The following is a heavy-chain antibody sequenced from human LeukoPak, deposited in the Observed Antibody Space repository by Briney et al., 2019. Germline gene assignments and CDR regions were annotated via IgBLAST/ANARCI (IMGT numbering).Heavy chain of an antibody. CDR3: ARRRRMVRGVIGYYYMDV. CDR1: GFTFSSYS. V-gene: IGHV4-34*01. Sequence: GSLRLSCAASGFTFSSYSMNWIRQPPGKGREWIGEINHSGSTNYNPSLKSRVTISVDTSKNHFSLKLSSVTAADTAVYYCARRRRMVRGVIGYYYMDVWGKGTTVTISS. J-gene: IGHJ6*03. D-gene: IGHD3-10*01. CDR2: INHSGST.